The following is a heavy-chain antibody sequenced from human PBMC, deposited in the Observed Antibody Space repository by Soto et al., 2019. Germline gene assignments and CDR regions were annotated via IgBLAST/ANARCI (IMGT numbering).Heavy chain of an antibody. V-gene: IGHV2-5*01. CDR1: GFSLSTSGVG. J-gene: IGHJ6*02. Sequence: GPTLVNPTQTLTLTCTFSGFSLSTSGVGVGWIRQPPGKALEWLALIYWNDDKRYSPSLKSRLTITKDTSKNQVVLTMTNMDPVDTATYYCAHSGYDFWSGYYRYYDYGTDVWGQGTTVTVSS. D-gene: IGHD3-3*01. CDR2: IYWNDDK. CDR3: AHSGYDFWSGYYRYYDYGTDV.